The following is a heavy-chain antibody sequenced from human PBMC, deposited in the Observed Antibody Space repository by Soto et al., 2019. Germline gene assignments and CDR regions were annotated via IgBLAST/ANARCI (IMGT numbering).Heavy chain of an antibody. D-gene: IGHD2-2*01. Sequence: SETLSLTCTVSGGSISSGGYYWSWIRQHPGKGLEWIGYIYYSGSTYYNPSLKSRVTISVDTSKNQFSLKLSSVTAADTAVYYCARSQGAHVGVVVPAAIDYWGQGTLVTVSS. CDR3: ARSQGAHVGVVVPAAIDY. J-gene: IGHJ4*02. V-gene: IGHV4-31*03. CDR1: GGSISSGGYY. CDR2: IYYSGST.